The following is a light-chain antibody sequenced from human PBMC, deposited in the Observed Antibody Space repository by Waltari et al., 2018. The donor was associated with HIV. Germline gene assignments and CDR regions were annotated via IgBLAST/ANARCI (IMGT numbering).Light chain of an antibody. V-gene: IGLV2-14*01. CDR3: SSYTTRSTPDPNWV. J-gene: IGLJ3*02. Sequence: QSALTQPASVSGSPGQSITISCTGTSSDVGGYNYVSWYQQHPGKAPKLMIFEFSNRPSGVSIHVAGSKSVNTASLTISGLQAEDEADYYCSSYTTRSTPDPNWVFGGGTKLTVL. CDR1: SSDVGGYNY. CDR2: EFS.